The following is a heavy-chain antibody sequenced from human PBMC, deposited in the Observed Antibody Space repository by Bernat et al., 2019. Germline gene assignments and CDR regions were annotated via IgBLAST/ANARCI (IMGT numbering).Heavy chain of an antibody. V-gene: IGHV3-7*03. CDR2: IKQDGSEK. J-gene: IGHJ6*03. D-gene: IGHD4-11*01. CDR1: GFTFSSYW. Sequence: EVQLVESGGGLVQPGGSLRLSCAASGFTFSSYWMSWVRQAPGKGLEWVANIKQDGSEKYYVESVKSRFTIYRDNAKNSLYLQMNSLRAEDTAVYYWARPDYSNYYYYYYDMDVWGKGTTVTVSS. CDR3: ARPDYSNYYYYYYDMDV.